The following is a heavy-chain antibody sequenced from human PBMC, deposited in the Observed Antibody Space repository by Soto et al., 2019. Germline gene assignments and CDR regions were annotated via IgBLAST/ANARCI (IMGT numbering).Heavy chain of an antibody. Sequence: CKASGFTFTSSAMQWVRQARGQRLEWIGWIVVGSGNTNYAQKFQERVTITRDMSTSTAYMELNSLRAEDTAVYYCAKDETFGGVPAAMGYDFDYWGQGTLVTVSS. J-gene: IGHJ4*02. CDR1: GFTFTSSA. V-gene: IGHV1-58*02. D-gene: IGHD2-2*01. CDR2: IVVGSGNT. CDR3: AKDETFGGVPAAMGYDFDY.